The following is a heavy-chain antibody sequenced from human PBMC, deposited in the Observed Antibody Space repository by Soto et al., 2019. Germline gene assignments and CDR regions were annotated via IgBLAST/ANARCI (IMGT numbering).Heavy chain of an antibody. CDR1: GYTFTSYY. D-gene: IGHD2-15*01. CDR3: ARGGYRSGGRCFFGDAFDI. Sequence: ASVKVSCKASGYTFTSYYMHWVRQAPGQGLEWMGIINPSGGSTSYAQKFQGRVTMTRDTSTSTVYMELSSLRSEDTAVYYCARGGYRSGGRCFFGDAFDIWGQGKMVTVSS. J-gene: IGHJ3*02. CDR2: INPSGGST. V-gene: IGHV1-46*01.